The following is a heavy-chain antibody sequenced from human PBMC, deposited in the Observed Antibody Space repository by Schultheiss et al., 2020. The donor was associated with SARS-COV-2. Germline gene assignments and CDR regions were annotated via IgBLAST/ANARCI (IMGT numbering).Heavy chain of an antibody. CDR3: AREWDY. J-gene: IGHJ4*02. V-gene: IGHV1-2*04. CDR2: INPNSGGT. CDR1: GYTFTDYY. Sequence: ASVKVSCKASGYTFTDYYIHWVRQAPGQGLEWMGWINPNSGGTNYVQKFQGWVTMTRDTSINTAYMELSRLKSDDTAVYYCAREWDYWGQGTLVTVSS.